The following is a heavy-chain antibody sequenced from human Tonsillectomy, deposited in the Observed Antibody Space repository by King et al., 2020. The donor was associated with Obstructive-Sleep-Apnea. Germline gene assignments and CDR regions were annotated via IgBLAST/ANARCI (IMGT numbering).Heavy chain of an antibody. Sequence: VQLVESGGGLVKPGGSLRLSCAASGFTFCEHYMKWIRQTPGKGLEWISYIGGSGTTQYYPDSVKGRITISRDNATNSVYLQMNSLRVDDTAVYYCARGVVNVLLDYWRQGPLVTVSS. CDR3: ARGVVNVLLDY. V-gene: IGHV3-11*01. D-gene: IGHD2-21*01. CDR2: IGGSGTTQ. CDR1: GFTFCEHY. J-gene: IGHJ4*02.